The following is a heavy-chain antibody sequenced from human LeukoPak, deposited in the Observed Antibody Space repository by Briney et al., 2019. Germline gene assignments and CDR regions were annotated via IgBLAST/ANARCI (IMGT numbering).Heavy chain of an antibody. CDR1: GESFSGDF. CDR2: INHRGRT. CDR3: ARDAQTYYYDTSGYYFEY. Sequence: PSETLSLTCGVYGESFSGDFWTWLRQAPGKGLEWIGEINHRGRTNYSPSLTGRVTISIDTSKNQFSLNLSSVTAADTAVYYCARDAQTYYYDTSGYYFEYWGQGTLVTVSS. V-gene: IGHV4-34*01. J-gene: IGHJ4*02. D-gene: IGHD3-22*01.